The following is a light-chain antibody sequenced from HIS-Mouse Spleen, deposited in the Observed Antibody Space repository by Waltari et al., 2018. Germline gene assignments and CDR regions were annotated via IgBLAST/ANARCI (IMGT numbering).Light chain of an antibody. J-gene: IGLJ2*01. Sequence: QSALTQPASVSGSPGQSITISCTGTSSDVGRYNLVSWYQQHPGKAPKLMIYEGSKRPSRVSNRFSGSKSGNTASLTISGLQAEDEADYYCCSYAGSSTYVVFGGGTKLTVL. CDR2: EGS. CDR3: CSYAGSSTYVV. V-gene: IGLV2-23*01. CDR1: SSDVGRYNL.